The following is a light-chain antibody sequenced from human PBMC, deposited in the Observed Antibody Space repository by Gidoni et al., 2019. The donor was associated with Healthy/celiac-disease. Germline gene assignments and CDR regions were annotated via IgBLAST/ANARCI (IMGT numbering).Light chain of an antibody. CDR1: QSVSSY. J-gene: IGKJ1*01. V-gene: IGKV3-11*01. CDR3: QQRSNWPPRT. Sequence: IVLTQSPAPLSLSPGERATLSCRASQSVSSYLAWYQQQPGQAPRLLLYDASNRATGIPARFSGSGSGTDFTLTISSLEPEDFAVYYCQQRSNWPPRTFGQGTKVEIK. CDR2: DAS.